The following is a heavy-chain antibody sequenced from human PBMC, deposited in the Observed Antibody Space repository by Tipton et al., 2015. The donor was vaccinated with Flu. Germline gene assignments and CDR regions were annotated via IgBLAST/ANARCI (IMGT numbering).Heavy chain of an antibody. Sequence: TLSLTCTVSGGSISGFYWNWIRQPPGGGLEWIGRFYTSGSTNYNASLKSRVTMSVDTSKNQFSLKLSSVTAADTAVYYCARVGDLWSGTNYGLDVWGQGTTVTVSS. V-gene: IGHV4-4*07. J-gene: IGHJ6*02. CDR2: FYTSGST. CDR1: GGSISGFY. D-gene: IGHD3-3*01. CDR3: ARVGDLWSGTNYGLDV.